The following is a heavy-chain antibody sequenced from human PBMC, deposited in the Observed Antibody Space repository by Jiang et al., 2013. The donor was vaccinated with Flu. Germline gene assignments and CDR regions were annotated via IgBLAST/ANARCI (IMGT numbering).Heavy chain of an antibody. D-gene: IGHD1-26*01. CDR1: EGTFTSHA. CDR2: ITPMFDTV. CDR3: ASANMVGANTARYFDS. Sequence: SGAEVKKPGSSVKVSCRTSEGTFTSHAINWVRLAPGQGPEWMGGITPMFDTVKFGQNFQGRVTFTADESTSTAYMDLSSLRYDDTAVYYCASANMVGANTARYFDSWGQGTLVTVSS. V-gene: IGHV1-69*01. J-gene: IGHJ4*02.